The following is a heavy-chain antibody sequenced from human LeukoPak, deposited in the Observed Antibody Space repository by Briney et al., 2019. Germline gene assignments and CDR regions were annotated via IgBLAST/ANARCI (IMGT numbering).Heavy chain of an antibody. CDR2: ISYDGSNK. CDR3: AKDHGMGWFVPAHLDY. D-gene: IGHD2-2*01. CDR1: GFTFSSYA. Sequence: GGSLRLSCAASGFTFSSYAMHWVRQAPGKGLEWVAVISYDGSNKYYADSVKGRFTISRDNSKNTLYLQMNSLTVEDTAVYYCAKDHGMGWFVPAHLDYWGQGTLVIVSS. J-gene: IGHJ4*02. V-gene: IGHV3-30*04.